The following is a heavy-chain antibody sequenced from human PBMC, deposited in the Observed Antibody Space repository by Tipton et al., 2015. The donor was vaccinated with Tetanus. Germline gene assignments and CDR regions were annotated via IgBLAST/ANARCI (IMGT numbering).Heavy chain of an antibody. CDR3: ARANFDFSKKGPFDS. CDR1: GGSLSTSH. J-gene: IGHJ4*02. V-gene: IGHV4-59*01. CDR2: ITYSRTT. Sequence: TLSLTCTVSGGSLSTSHWAWIRQPPGKGLEWVGKITYSRTTNYNSSLKSRVTMSLDTSTNQFSLRLTSATAADTAVYFCARANFDFSKKGPFDSWGQGILVVVSA. D-gene: IGHD3-3*01.